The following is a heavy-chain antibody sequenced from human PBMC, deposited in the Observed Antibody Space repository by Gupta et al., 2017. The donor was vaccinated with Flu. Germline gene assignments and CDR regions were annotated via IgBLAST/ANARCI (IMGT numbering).Heavy chain of an antibody. Sequence: EVQLVESGGGLVMPGGSLRLSCAASGFTFAPYTMTWVRQAPGKGLEWVSSVSSSSSYIYYTDSVKGRFTVSRDNAKHSLYLQMDSLRAEDTAVYYCARSFAYDRSASYDYWGQGTLVTVSS. CDR2: VSSSSSYI. V-gene: IGHV3-21*01. CDR3: ARSFAYDRSASYDY. J-gene: IGHJ4*02. CDR1: GFTFAPYT. D-gene: IGHD3-22*01.